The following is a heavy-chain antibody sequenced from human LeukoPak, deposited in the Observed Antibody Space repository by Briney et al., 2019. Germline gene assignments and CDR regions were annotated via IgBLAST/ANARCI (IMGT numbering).Heavy chain of an antibody. CDR1: GYTFTSYY. J-gene: IGHJ4*02. CDR3: ARGRSMYYDFWSGYYMEDFDY. CDR2: INPSGGST. V-gene: IGHV1-46*01. D-gene: IGHD3-3*01. Sequence: ASVKVSRKASGYTFTSYYTHWVRQAPGQGLEWMGIINPSGGSTSYAQKFQGRVTMTRDTSTSTVYMELSSLRSEDTAVYYCARGRSMYYDFWSGYYMEDFDYWGQGTLVTVSS.